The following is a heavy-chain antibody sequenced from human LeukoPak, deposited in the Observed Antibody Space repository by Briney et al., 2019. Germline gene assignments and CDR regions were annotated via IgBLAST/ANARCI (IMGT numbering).Heavy chain of an antibody. CDR3: ARPDGSGRYH. V-gene: IGHV4-30-4*01. CDR1: GGSINSDDYY. CDR2: IYYTGST. Sequence: SETLSLTCTVSGGSINSDDYYWSWIRQPPGKGLEWIGYIYYTGSTYYKPSLKSRVTMSVDTSKNQFSLKLSSVTAADTAVYYCARPDGSGRYHWGQGTLVTVSS. D-gene: IGHD3-10*01. J-gene: IGHJ4*02.